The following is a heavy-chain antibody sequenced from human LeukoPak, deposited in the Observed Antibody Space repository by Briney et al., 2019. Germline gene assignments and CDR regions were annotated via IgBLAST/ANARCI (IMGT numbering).Heavy chain of an antibody. D-gene: IGHD3-22*01. J-gene: IGHJ4*02. V-gene: IGHV3-9*01. CDR2: ISWNSVNI. CDR1: GFTFHDFS. CDR3: ARANYYDSNRYSPFDD. Sequence: SLRLSCAASGFTFHDFSMHWVRQTPGKGLEWVSGISWNSVNIGYADSVKGRFTISRDNAKNSLFLQMDSLRPEDTALYYCARANYYDSNRYSPFDDWGQGTLVTVSS.